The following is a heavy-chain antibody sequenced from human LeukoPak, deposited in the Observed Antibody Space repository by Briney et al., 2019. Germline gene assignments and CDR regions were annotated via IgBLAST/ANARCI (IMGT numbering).Heavy chain of an antibody. V-gene: IGHV1-18*01. J-gene: IGHJ5*02. CDR3: AVVVASDWFDP. Sequence: ASVKVSCKASGYTFISYGISWVRQAPGQGLEWMGWISVYNGNTNYAQKLQGRVTMTTDTSTNTAYMELRSLRSDDTAVYYCAVVVASDWFDPWGQGTLVTVSS. D-gene: IGHD2-15*01. CDR1: GYTFISYG. CDR2: ISVYNGNT.